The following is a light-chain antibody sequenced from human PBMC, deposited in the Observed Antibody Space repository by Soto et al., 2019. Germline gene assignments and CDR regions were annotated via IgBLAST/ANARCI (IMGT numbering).Light chain of an antibody. Sequence: EIVMTQSPATLSVSPGERATLSCRASQSVNSNLAWYQQKPGQAPRPLIYGASTRATGVPARFGGSGSGTEFSLTVSSLQSEDFAVYFYQQYNYWPTFGQGTKVEIK. V-gene: IGKV3-15*01. CDR2: GAS. J-gene: IGKJ1*01. CDR3: QQYNYWPT. CDR1: QSVNSN.